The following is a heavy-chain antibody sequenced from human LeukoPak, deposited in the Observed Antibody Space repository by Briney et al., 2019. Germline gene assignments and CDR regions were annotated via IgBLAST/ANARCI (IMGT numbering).Heavy chain of an antibody. CDR2: IYISGST. D-gene: IGHD6-6*01. CDR3: ARGSPESSSSAGYYYLDY. CDR1: GGSISSHY. V-gene: IGHV4-4*07. J-gene: IGHJ4*02. Sequence: KPSETLSLTCTVSGGSISSHYWSWIRQPAGKGLQWIGRIYISGSTNYNPSLKSRVTMSVDASKNQFSLRLNSVTAADTAVYYCARGSPESSSSAGYYYLDYWGQGTLVTVSS.